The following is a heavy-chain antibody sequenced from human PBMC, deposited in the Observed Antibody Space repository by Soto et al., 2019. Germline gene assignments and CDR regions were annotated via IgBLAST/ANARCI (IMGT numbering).Heavy chain of an antibody. CDR1: GGTFSSYA. D-gene: IGHD2-15*01. CDR3: ARGQGYCSGGSCYSGDYYYGMDV. J-gene: IGHJ6*02. CDR2: IIPIFGTA. Sequence: AASVKVSCKASGGTFSSYAISWVRQAPGQGLEWMGGIIPIFGTANYAQKFQGRVTITADESTSTAYMELSSLRSEDTAVYYCARGQGYCSGGSCYSGDYYYGMDVWGQGTTVTVSS. V-gene: IGHV1-69*13.